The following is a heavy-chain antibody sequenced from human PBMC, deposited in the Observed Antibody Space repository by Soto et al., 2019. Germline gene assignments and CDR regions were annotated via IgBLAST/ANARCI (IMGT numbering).Heavy chain of an antibody. CDR2: INPSDSYT. V-gene: IGHV5-10-1*01. Sequence: GESLKISCQGSGYSFTSYWIGWVRQRPGKGLEWMGRINPSDSYTTYSPSFQGHVTISTDKSFSTAYLQWSGLKASDTAMYYCARLGYCTGTSCCTFDSWGQGTRVTASS. J-gene: IGHJ4*02. CDR3: ARLGYCTGTSCCTFDS. CDR1: GYSFTSYW. D-gene: IGHD2-2*02.